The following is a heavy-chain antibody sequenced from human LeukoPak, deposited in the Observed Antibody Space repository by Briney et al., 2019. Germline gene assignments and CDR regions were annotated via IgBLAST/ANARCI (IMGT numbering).Heavy chain of an antibody. CDR2: ISYDGSNT. D-gene: IGHD6-13*01. CDR1: GIIFSSSG. Sequence: PGGSLGLSCAASGIIFSSSGMHWVRQAPGKGLEWVAVISYDGSNTYYGDSVRGRFTISRDNSKDTVFLQMDSLRPEDTAVYYCAKEYSISWPYYFDYWGQGILVTVSS. J-gene: IGHJ4*02. V-gene: IGHV3-30*18. CDR3: AKEYSISWPYYFDY.